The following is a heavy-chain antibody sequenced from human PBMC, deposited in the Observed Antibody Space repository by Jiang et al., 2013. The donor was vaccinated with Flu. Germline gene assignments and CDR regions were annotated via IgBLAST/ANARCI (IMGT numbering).Heavy chain of an antibody. CDR3: ARRISYDSVIDP. V-gene: IGHV5-51*01. J-gene: IGHJ5*02. CDR2: IDPVDSDT. CDR1: GYSFTSHW. D-gene: IGHD3-22*01. Sequence: GYSFTSHWIGWVRQMPGKGLEWMGIIDPVDSDTRYSPSFQGQVTFSVDKSINTAYLQWSSLKASDTAMYFCARRISYDSVIDPWGQGTLVTVSS.